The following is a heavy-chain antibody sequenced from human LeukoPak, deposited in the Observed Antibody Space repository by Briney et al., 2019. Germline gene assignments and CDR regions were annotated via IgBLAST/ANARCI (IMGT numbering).Heavy chain of an antibody. D-gene: IGHD5-18*01. CDR1: GFTVSSNY. CDR2: IYSGGST. Sequence: GGSLRLSCAASGFTVSSNYMSWVRQAPGKGLEWVSVIYSGGSTYYADSVKGRFTISRDNSKNTLYLQMNSLRAEDTAVYYCEVYSYGYGGAPFDYWGQGTLVTVSS. CDR3: EVYSYGYGGAPFDY. V-gene: IGHV3-53*01. J-gene: IGHJ4*02.